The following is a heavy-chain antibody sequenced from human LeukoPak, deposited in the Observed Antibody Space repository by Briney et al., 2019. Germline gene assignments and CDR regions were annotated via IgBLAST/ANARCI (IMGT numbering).Heavy chain of an antibody. Sequence: PGRSLRLSCAASGFTFSSYGMHWVRQAPGKGLEWVAVISYDGSNKYYADSVKGRFTISRDNSKNTLYLQMNSLRAEDTAVYYCAKDEDSYGSRFDYWGQGTLVTVSS. V-gene: IGHV3-30*18. J-gene: IGHJ4*02. CDR3: AKDEDSYGSRFDY. D-gene: IGHD5-18*01. CDR2: ISYDGSNK. CDR1: GFTFSSYG.